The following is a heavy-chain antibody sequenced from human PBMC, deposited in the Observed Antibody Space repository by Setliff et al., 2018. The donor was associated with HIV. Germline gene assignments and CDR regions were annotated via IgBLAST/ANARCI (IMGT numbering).Heavy chain of an antibody. D-gene: IGHD3-22*01. CDR2: IYYSGGT. Sequence: SETLSLTCTVSGGSISSYYWSWIRQPAGKGLEWIGSIYYSGGTYYNPSLKSRVTISLGTSRWQFSLTLNSVSAADPAVYFCAREAMYYYDTSGHPQGFDSWGQGTLVTVSS. CDR3: AREAMYYYDTSGHPQGFDS. J-gene: IGHJ4*02. CDR1: GGSISSYY. V-gene: IGHV4-59*06.